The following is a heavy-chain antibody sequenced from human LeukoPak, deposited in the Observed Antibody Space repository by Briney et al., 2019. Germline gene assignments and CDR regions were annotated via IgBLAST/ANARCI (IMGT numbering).Heavy chain of an antibody. CDR3: ARDVLPAAGQIGPQYYMDV. CDR2: LYSGGDT. V-gene: IGHV3-53*01. Sequence: GGSLRLSYAASGLTVSSNYMSWVRQTTEKGLEWVSVLYSGGDTYYVDSVKGRFTVSRDSSKSTLYLQMNSLRVEDTAVYYCARDVLPAAGQIGPQYYMDVWGKGTTVTVSS. D-gene: IGHD6-13*01. J-gene: IGHJ6*03. CDR1: GLTVSSNY.